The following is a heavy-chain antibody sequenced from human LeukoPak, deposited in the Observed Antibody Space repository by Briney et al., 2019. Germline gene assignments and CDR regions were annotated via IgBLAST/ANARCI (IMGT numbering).Heavy chain of an antibody. Sequence: GSLRLSCAASGFTFSSCWMSWVRQAPGKGLEWVASIKQDGSEKYYVDSVKGRFTISRDNAKNSQYLEMNSLRAEDTAVYYCAREGRTTATIDYWGQGTLVTVSS. CDR2: IKQDGSEK. J-gene: IGHJ4*02. D-gene: IGHD4-17*01. CDR3: AREGRTTATIDY. CDR1: GFTFSSCW. V-gene: IGHV3-7*03.